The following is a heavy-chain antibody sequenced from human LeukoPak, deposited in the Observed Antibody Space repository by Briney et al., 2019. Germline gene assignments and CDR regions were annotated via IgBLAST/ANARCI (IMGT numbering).Heavy chain of an antibody. J-gene: IGHJ6*04. D-gene: IGHD3-10*02. CDR1: GFTFSSYA. V-gene: IGHV3-48*04. CDR3: AELGITMIGGV. CDR2: ISSRSDTI. Sequence: GGSLRLSCAASGFTFSSYAMSWVRQAPGKGLEWVSYISSRSDTIYYADSVKGRFTISRDNAKNSLYLQMNSLRAEDTAVYYCAELGITMIGGVWGKGTTVTISS.